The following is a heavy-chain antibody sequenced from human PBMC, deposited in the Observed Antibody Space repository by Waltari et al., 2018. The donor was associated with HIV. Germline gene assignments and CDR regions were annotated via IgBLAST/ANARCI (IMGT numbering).Heavy chain of an antibody. D-gene: IGHD6-13*01. Sequence: EVQLLESGGGLVQPGGALRLSCSASGFSFSIYATNWVRQAPGKGLEWVSGISGSGYNIYCADSVKGRFTSSRDKSKNQVFLQRKSLRPDDTAFYYCTKDPVTAVGNINWFDPWGQGTLVTVSS. J-gene: IGHJ5*02. V-gene: IGHV3-23*01. CDR2: ISGSGYNI. CDR3: TKDPVTAVGNINWFDP. CDR1: GFSFSIYA.